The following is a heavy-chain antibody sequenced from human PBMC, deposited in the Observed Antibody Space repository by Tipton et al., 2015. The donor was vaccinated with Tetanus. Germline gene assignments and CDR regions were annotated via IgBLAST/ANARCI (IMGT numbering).Heavy chain of an antibody. J-gene: IGHJ3*02. CDR2: LYYTGTT. D-gene: IGHD7-27*01. V-gene: IGHV4-39*01. CDR3: ARHSLKLGMWAFDI. CDR1: GGSISTTSDY. Sequence: GLVKPSETLSLTCTVSGGSISTTSDYWGWIRQSPGTGLEWIGSLYYTGTTYYNPSLKSRLTISVDTSKNQFSLRLSSVTASDTAVYFCARHSLKLGMWAFDIWGRGTLVTVSS.